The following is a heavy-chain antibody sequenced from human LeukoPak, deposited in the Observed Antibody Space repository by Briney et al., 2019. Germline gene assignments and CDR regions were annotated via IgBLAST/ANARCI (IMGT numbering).Heavy chain of an antibody. CDR2: ISAYNGNT. CDR3: AREEMATMVNWFDP. J-gene: IGHJ5*02. CDR1: GYTFTSYG. D-gene: IGHD5-24*01. Sequence: ASVKVSCKASGYTFTSYGISWVRQAPGQGLEWMGWISAYNGNTNHAQKLQGRVTMTTDTSTSTAYMELRSLRSDDTAVYYCAREEMATMVNWFDPWGQGTLVTVSS. V-gene: IGHV1-18*01.